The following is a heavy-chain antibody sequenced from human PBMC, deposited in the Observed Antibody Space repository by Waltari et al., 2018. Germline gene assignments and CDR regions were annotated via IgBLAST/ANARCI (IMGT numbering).Heavy chain of an antibody. J-gene: IGHJ4*02. CDR1: GGTFSSYA. V-gene: IGHV1-69*10. CDR2: IIPILGIA. Sequence: QVQLVQSGAEVKKPGSSVKVSCKASGGTFSSYAISWVRQAPGHGLEWMGGIIPILGIANYAQKFQGRVTITADKSTSTAYMELSSLRSEDTAVYYCARDNGDGGRYSGYDPFDYWGQGTLVTVSS. D-gene: IGHD5-12*01. CDR3: ARDNGDGGRYSGYDPFDY.